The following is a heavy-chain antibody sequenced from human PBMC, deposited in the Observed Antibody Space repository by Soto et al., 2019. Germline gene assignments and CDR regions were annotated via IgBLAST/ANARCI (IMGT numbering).Heavy chain of an antibody. Sequence: QVQLVESGGGVVQPGRSLRLSCAASGFTFSSYAMHWVRQAPGKGLEWVAVISYDGSNKYYADSVKGRFTISRDNSKNSLYLQMNSMRAEDTAVSYGARGVWIQLGLNPFDYWGQGTLVTVSS. V-gene: IGHV3-30-3*01. CDR1: GFTFSSYA. CDR2: ISYDGSNK. J-gene: IGHJ4*02. CDR3: ARGVWIQLGLNPFDY. D-gene: IGHD5-18*01.